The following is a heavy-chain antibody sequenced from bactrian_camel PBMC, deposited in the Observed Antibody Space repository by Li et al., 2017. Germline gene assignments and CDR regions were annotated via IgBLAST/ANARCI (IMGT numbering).Heavy chain of an antibody. CDR3: AVRLNSGCPILAKDFAY. CDR1: GITYVGPC. CDR2: YGGYGRI. J-gene: IGHJ6*01. Sequence: HVQLVESGGGSVDVEGSLRLSCVASGITYVGPCMGWFRQAPGQERERVATYGGYGRINYADSAKGRFTITRDKDKNAVYLQMDSLKTSDTGTYYCAVRLNSGCPILAKDFAYWGQGTQVTVS. V-gene: IGHV3S55*01. D-gene: IGHD2*01.